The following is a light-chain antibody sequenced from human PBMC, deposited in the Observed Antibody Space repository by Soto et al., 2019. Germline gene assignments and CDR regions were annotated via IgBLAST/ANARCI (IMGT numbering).Light chain of an antibody. J-gene: IGKJ5*01. V-gene: IGKV1-16*01. CDR2: AAS. Sequence: DIQMTQSPSTLSASVGDRVTITCRASQDISNFLAWYKQKPGKAPKLLIYAASTLQSGVPSRFSGSGSGTDFTLTISRLEPEDFAVYYCQQYGSSSITFGQGTRLEI. CDR1: QDISNF. CDR3: QQYGSSSIT.